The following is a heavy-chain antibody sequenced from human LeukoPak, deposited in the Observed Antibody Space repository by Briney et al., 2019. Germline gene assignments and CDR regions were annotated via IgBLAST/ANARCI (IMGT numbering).Heavy chain of an antibody. CDR3: AKERGWTAAFDI. Sequence: GRSLRLSCAASGFTFSSYGMHWVRQAPGKGLEWVAFIRYDGSNKYYADSVKGRFTISRDNSKNTLYLQMNSLRAEDTAVYYCAKERGWTAAFDIWGQGTMVTVSS. D-gene: IGHD6-19*01. CDR1: GFTFSSYG. CDR2: IRYDGSNK. V-gene: IGHV3-30*02. J-gene: IGHJ3*02.